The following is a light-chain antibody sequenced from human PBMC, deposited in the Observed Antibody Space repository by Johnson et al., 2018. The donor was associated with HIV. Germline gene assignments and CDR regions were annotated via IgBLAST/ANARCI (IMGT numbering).Light chain of an antibody. CDR2: DNS. CDR3: ATWDSSLSVYV. CDR1: SSKIGNKY. V-gene: IGLV1-51*01. J-gene: IGLJ1*01. Sequence: QSVLTQPPSVSAAPGQKVTISCSGSSSKIGNKYVSWYQQFPGTAPKVLIYDNSKRPSGIPARFSGSTSGTSATLVITGLQSGDEADYHCATWDSSLSVYVFGTGTKVTVL.